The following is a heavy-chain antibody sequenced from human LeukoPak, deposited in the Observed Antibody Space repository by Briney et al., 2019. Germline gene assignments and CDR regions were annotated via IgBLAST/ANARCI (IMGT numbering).Heavy chain of an antibody. J-gene: IGHJ6*02. V-gene: IGHV1-69*04. CDR3: ARVSYGSSLPYYYYYGMDV. Sequence: SVKVSCKASGGTFSSYAISWVRQAPGQGLEWMGRIIPILCIANYAQKFQGRVTITADKSTSTAYMELSSLRSEDTAVYYCARVSYGSSLPYYYYYGMDVWGQGTTVTVSS. CDR2: IIPILCIA. D-gene: IGHD5-18*01. CDR1: GGTFSSYA.